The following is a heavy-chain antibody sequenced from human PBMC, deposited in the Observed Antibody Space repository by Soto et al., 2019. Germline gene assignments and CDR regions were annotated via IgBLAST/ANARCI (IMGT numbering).Heavy chain of an antibody. D-gene: IGHD6-25*01. V-gene: IGHV4-59*01. Sequence: QVQLQESGPGLVKPSETLSLTYTVSGGSLSSYYWTWIRQSPGKGLEWIGYDYFSGNTNYNPSLKSRVTISIDTSKNQFSLRLASVTAADTAFYYCGSVRPSGYVLSWGQGTLVTVSS. CDR1: GGSLSSYY. J-gene: IGHJ5*02. CDR2: DYFSGNT. CDR3: GSVRPSGYVLS.